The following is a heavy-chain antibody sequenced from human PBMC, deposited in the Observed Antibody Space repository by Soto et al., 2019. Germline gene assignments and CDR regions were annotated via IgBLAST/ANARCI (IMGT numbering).Heavy chain of an antibody. CDR1: GFTFSSYA. CDR3: ARESHSSITMIVVVIPNWFDP. D-gene: IGHD3-22*01. J-gene: IGHJ5*02. V-gene: IGHV3-30-3*01. CDR2: ISYDGGNK. Sequence: GGSLRLSCAASGFTFSSYAMHWVRQAPGKGLEWVAVISYDGGNKYYADSVKGRFTISRDNSKNTLYLQMNSLRAEDTAVYYCARESHSSITMIVVVIPNWFDPWGQGTLVTVSS.